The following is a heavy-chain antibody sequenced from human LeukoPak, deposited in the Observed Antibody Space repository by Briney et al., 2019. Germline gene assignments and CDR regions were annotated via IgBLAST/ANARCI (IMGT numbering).Heavy chain of an antibody. CDR3: ASRKRIMITFGGVN. CDR1: GGSISSGDYY. D-gene: IGHD3-16*01. Sequence: SETLSLTCIVSGGSISSGDYYWSWIRQPPGKGLEWIGYIYYSGSTYYNPSLKSRVTISVNTSKNQFSLKLSSATAADTAVYYCASRKRIMITFGGVNWGQGTLVTVSS. V-gene: IGHV4-30-4*01. J-gene: IGHJ4*02. CDR2: IYYSGST.